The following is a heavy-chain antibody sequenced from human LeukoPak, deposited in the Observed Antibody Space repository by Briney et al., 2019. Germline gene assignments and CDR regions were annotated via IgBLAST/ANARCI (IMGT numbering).Heavy chain of an antibody. V-gene: IGHV3-7*03. CDR2: IKQDGSEK. CDR3: ALNGSPFDY. Sequence: PGGSLRLSCAASGWTFSSYWMSWVRQAPGKGLEWVANIKQDGSEKYYVDSVKGRFTISRDNAKKSLYLQMNSLRADDTAVYYCALNGSPFDYWGQGTLVTVSS. D-gene: IGHD3-10*01. J-gene: IGHJ4*02. CDR1: GWTFSSYW.